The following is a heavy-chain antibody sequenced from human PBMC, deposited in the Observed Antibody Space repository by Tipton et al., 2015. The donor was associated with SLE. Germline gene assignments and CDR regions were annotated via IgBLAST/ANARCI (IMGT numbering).Heavy chain of an antibody. CDR1: GRPFTNYS. D-gene: IGHD2-2*01. Sequence: GSLRLSCTASGRPFTNYSMGWVRQAPGRGLEWVSTLISSGATTYSADPVKGRFTIPRDNSKNTLYLQMNSLKVEDTAVYYCTTVSVVVLPAATIGPWGQGTLVIVSS. V-gene: IGHV3-23*01. CDR3: TTVSVVVLPAATIGP. J-gene: IGHJ5*02. CDR2: LISSGATT.